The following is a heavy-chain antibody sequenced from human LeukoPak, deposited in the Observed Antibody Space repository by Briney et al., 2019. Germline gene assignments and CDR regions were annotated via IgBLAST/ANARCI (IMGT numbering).Heavy chain of an antibody. D-gene: IGHD3-3*01. CDR2: ISSSSSII. CDR3: ARENSFWSGYYFDF. Sequence: GGSLRLSCSASGFTFSGYSMNWVRQAPGKGLEWVSYISSSSSIIYYADSVKGRFTIFRDNAKNSLYLQMNSLRAEDTAVYYCARENSFWSGYYFDFWGQGTLVTVSS. V-gene: IGHV3-48*01. J-gene: IGHJ4*02. CDR1: GFTFSGYS.